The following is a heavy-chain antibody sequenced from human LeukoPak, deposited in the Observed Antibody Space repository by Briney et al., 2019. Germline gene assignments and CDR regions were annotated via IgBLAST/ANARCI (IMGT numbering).Heavy chain of an antibody. V-gene: IGHV3-30-3*01. CDR1: GFTFNNYA. CDR2: ISYDGNNN. J-gene: IGHJ1*01. Sequence: GGSLRLSCAASGFTFNNYAMHWVRQAPGKGLEWVAFISYDGNNNYYADSVKGRFTISRDNSKNTLYLQMNSLRTEDTAVYNCAREERGEYFQHWGQGTLVTVSS. D-gene: IGHD3-10*01. CDR3: AREERGEYFQH.